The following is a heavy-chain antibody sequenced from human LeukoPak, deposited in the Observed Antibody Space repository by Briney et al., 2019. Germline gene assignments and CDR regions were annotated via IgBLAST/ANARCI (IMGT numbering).Heavy chain of an antibody. Sequence: AETLSLTCSVSGASISGGTYYWGRIRQPPGKGLEWIGSIYYTGSTYDNPSLKSRVTISVDTSKNQFSLKLSSVTAADTAVYYCARRGGSGRAFDYWGQGTLVTVSS. D-gene: IGHD1-26*01. CDR3: ARRGGSGRAFDY. J-gene: IGHJ4*02. V-gene: IGHV4-39*01. CDR1: GASISGGTYY. CDR2: IYYTGST.